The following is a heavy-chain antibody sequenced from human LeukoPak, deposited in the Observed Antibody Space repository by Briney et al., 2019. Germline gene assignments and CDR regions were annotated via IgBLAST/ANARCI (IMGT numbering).Heavy chain of an antibody. D-gene: IGHD1-26*01. CDR3: ARGRGATRDDAFDI. J-gene: IGHJ3*02. Sequence: SETLSLTCTVSGGSISSGGYYWSWIRQHPGKGLEWIGYIYYSGSTYYNPSLKSRVTISVDTSKSQFSLKLSSVTAADTAVYYCARGRGATRDDAFDIWGQGTMVTVSS. CDR1: GGSISSGGYY. CDR2: IYYSGST. V-gene: IGHV4-31*03.